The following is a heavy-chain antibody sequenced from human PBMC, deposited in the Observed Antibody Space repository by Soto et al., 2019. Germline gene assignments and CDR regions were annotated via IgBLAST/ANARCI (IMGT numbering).Heavy chain of an antibody. CDR1: GFTFSSYA. CDR3: AKDPPPNWNKPNYFDY. Sequence: GGSLRLSCAASGFTFSSYAMSWVRQAPGKGLEWVSAISGSGGSTYYADSVKGRFTISRDNSKNTLYLQMNSLRAEDTAVYYCAKDPPPNWNKPNYFDYWGQGTLVTVSS. V-gene: IGHV3-23*01. CDR2: ISGSGGST. D-gene: IGHD1-1*01. J-gene: IGHJ4*02.